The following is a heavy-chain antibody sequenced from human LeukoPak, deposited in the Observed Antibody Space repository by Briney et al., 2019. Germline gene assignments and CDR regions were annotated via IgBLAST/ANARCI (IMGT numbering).Heavy chain of an antibody. J-gene: IGHJ4*02. CDR1: GFTFSSYS. CDR3: AVGSLYCSSTSCPGDY. V-gene: IGHV3-21*01. D-gene: IGHD2-2*01. CDR2: ISSSSSYI. Sequence: PGGSLRLSCAASGFTFSSYSMNWVRQAPGKGLEWGSSISSSSSYIYYADSVKGRFTISRDNAKNSLYLQMNSPRAEDTAVYYCAVGSLYCSSTSCPGDYWGQGTLVTVSS.